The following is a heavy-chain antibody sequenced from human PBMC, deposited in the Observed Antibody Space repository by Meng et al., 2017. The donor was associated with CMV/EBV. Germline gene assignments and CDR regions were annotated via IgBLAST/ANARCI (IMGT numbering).Heavy chain of an antibody. D-gene: IGHD6-13*01. J-gene: IGHJ4*02. V-gene: IGHV4-31*02. CDR1: GVSISSGGYY. CDR3: ARGGIAAAGSDFFDY. CDR2: IYYSGST. Sequence: GVSISSGGYYWSWIRQHPGKGLEWIGYIYYSGSTYYNPSLKSRVTISVDTSKNQFSLKLSSVTAADTAVYYCARGGIAAAGSDFFDYWGQGTLVTVSS.